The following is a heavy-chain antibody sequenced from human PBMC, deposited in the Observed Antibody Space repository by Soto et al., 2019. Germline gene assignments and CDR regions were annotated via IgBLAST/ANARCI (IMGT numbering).Heavy chain of an antibody. CDR1: GYTFTGYY. J-gene: IGHJ6*02. Sequence: GASVKVSCKASGYTFTGYYIHWVRQAPGQGLEWMGWINPNSGGTKFAKNFQGWVTMTRDTSVSTAYMEVSRLRSDDTAVYYCARDSAPVNFSSGSLSTNGMDVWGQGTTVTVSS. CDR3: ARDSAPVNFSSGSLSTNGMDV. D-gene: IGHD3-3*01. V-gene: IGHV1-2*04. CDR2: INPNSGGT.